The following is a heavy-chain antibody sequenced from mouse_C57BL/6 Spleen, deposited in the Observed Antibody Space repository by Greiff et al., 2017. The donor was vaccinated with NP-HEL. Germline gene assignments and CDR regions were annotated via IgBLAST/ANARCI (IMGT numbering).Heavy chain of an antibody. CDR3: TRDRGPGGYAMDY. Sequence: EVQLVESGEGLVKPGGSLKLSCAASGFTFSNYAMSWVRQTPEKRLEWVAYISSGGDYIYYADTVKGRFTISRDNARNTLYLQMSSLKSEDTAMYYCTRDRGPGGYAMDYWGQGTSVTVSS. CDR2: ISSGGDYI. D-gene: IGHD2-14*01. CDR1: GFTFSNYA. V-gene: IGHV5-9-1*02. J-gene: IGHJ4*01.